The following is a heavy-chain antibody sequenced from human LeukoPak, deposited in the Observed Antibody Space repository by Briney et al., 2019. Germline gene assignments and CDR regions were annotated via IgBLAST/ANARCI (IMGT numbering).Heavy chain of an antibody. V-gene: IGHV3-73*01. CDR1: GFTFSGSA. D-gene: IGHD3-10*01. J-gene: IGHJ3*02. CDR3: TSITMVRGVIAFDI. Sequence: PGGSLRLSCAASGFTFSGSAMHWVRQASGKGQEWVGRIRSKANSYATAYAASVKGRFTISRDDSKNTAYLQMNSLKTEDTAVYYCTSITMVRGVIAFDIWGQGTMVTVSS. CDR2: IRSKANSYAT.